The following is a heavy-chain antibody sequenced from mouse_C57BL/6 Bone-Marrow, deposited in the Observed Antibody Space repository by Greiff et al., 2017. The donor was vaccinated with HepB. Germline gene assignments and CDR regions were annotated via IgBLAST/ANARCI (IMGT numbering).Heavy chain of an antibody. D-gene: IGHD1-3*01. V-gene: IGHV1-55*01. CDR3: ARWEVDFDY. Sequence: QVQLQQPGAELVKPGASVKMSCKASGYTFTSYWITWVKQRPGQGLEWIGDIYPGSGSTNYNEKLKSKATLTVDTSSSTAYMQLSSLTSENSAVYYCARWEVDFDYWGQGTTRTVSS. J-gene: IGHJ2*01. CDR1: GYTFTSYW. CDR2: IYPGSGST.